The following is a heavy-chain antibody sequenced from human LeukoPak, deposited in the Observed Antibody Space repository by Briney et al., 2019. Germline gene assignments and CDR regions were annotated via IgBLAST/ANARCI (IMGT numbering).Heavy chain of an antibody. V-gene: IGHV3-53*01. Sequence: GGSLRLSCAASGFTATNNYVSWVRQAPGEGLEWVSAIYSGGDTYYADSVKGRFTISRDNSKNTVYLQLNSLRADDTAIYYCAREVPTALNWFDPWGQGTLVTVSS. J-gene: IGHJ5*02. CDR3: AREVPTALNWFDP. D-gene: IGHD2-21*02. CDR1: GFTATNNY. CDR2: IYSGGDT.